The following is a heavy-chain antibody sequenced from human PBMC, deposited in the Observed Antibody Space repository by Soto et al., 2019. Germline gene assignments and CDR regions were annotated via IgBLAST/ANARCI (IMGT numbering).Heavy chain of an antibody. D-gene: IGHD1-1*01. CDR3: ANPIPKTGTTFGF. CDR2: ISGSGDDT. J-gene: IGHJ4*02. CDR1: GFNFSNFA. Sequence: PGGSLRLSCVASGFNFSNFAMAWVRQAPGEGLEWVSAISGSGDDTFYADSMKGRFTISRDNSKDTLYLQINSLRAEDTAVYYCANPIPKTGTTFGFWGQGTLVTVSS. V-gene: IGHV3-23*01.